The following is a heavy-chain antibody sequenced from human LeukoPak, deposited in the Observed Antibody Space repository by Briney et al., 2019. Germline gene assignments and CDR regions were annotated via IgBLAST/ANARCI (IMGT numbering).Heavy chain of an antibody. J-gene: IGHJ4*02. CDR1: GYSISSDCY. V-gene: IGHV4-38-2*02. CDR3: AAASVHYFDSSGYYFYFEF. D-gene: IGHD3-22*01. Sequence: SETLSLTCSVSGYSISSDCYWAWIRQPPGQGLEWIGGIYHSGYTYYYPSLKSRVTLSVDTSKNQFSLRLSSVTAADTAVYFCAAASVHYFDSSGYYFYFEFWGQGTLVPVSS. CDR2: IYHSGYT.